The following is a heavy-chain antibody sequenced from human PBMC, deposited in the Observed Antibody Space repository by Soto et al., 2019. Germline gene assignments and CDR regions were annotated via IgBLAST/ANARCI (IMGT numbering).Heavy chain of an antibody. J-gene: IGHJ4*02. V-gene: IGHV3-9*01. CDR3: AKEENRYGDYGGCFY. D-gene: IGHD4-17*01. CDR2: ISWNSGSI. Sequence: EVQLVESGGGLVQPGRSLRLSCAASGFTFDDYAMHWVRQAPGKGLEWVSGISWNSGSIGYADSVKGRFTISRDNAKNSLYLQMNSLRAEDTALYYCAKEENRYGDYGGCFYWGQGTLVTVSS. CDR1: GFTFDDYA.